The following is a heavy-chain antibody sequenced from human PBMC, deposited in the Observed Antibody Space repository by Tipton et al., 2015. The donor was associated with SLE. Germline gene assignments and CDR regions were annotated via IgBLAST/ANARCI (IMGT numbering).Heavy chain of an antibody. Sequence: SLRLSCAASGFTFSTYGKRWVRQSPEKGLEWVSSISGSDGSTYYADSVKGRFTISRDNSKNTLYLQMNSLRAEDTAVYYCARVPSGSYCDYWGQGTLVTVSS. J-gene: IGHJ4*02. CDR1: GFTFSTYG. CDR3: ARVPSGSYCDY. CDR2: ISGSDGST. D-gene: IGHD1-26*01. V-gene: IGHV3-23*01.